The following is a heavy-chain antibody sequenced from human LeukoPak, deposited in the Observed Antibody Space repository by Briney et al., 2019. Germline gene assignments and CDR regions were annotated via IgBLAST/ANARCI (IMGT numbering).Heavy chain of an antibody. CDR2: ISISGTKT. V-gene: IGHV3-23*01. D-gene: IGHD4-17*01. Sequence: GGSLRLSCAASEFDFSTHAMTWVRQAPGKGREWVSAISISGTKTYYADSVKGRFTISRDNSKNTLYLQMYSLRAEDTAVYYCANEIRPNDYWGQGTLVTVSS. CDR1: EFDFSTHA. J-gene: IGHJ4*02. CDR3: ANEIRPNDY.